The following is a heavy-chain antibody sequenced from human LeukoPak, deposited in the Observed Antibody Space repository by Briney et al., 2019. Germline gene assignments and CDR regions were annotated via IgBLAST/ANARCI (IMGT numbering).Heavy chain of an antibody. V-gene: IGHV1-69*13. D-gene: IGHD1-1*01. CDR1: RGIFSSYA. CDR3: ATSSGERGFLFGDY. CDR2: IIPIFGTT. Sequence: GASVKVSCKASRGIFSSYAISWVRQAPGQGLEWMGGIIPIFGTTNYAQKFQGRVTITADESTSTGYMELSSLRSEDTAVYYCATSSGERGFLFGDYWGQGTLVTVSS. J-gene: IGHJ4*02.